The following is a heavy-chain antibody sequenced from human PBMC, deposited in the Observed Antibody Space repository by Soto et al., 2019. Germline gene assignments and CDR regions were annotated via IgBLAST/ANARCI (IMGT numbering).Heavy chain of an antibody. CDR3: WSVGCSNSKCYTRGMDV. V-gene: IGHV4-4*07. Sequence: PSETLSLTCTVSGGSISGYYWSWVRQPAGKGLEWVGRIYSDGTTNYSPSLKSRVTMSLDTSKEQLSLHLNSVTAAETAVYYCWSVGCSNSKCYTRGMDVWGQGTTVTVSS. D-gene: IGHD2-2*01. CDR2: IYSDGTT. CDR1: GGSISGYY. J-gene: IGHJ6*02.